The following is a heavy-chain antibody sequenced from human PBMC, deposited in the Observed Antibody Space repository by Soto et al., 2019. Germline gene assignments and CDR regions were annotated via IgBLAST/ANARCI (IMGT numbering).Heavy chain of an antibody. CDR1: GDIVSSNTVG. J-gene: IGHJ6*02. CDR2: TYYRSKWYN. CDR3: ARGPQDYYDSSGYYGMDV. Sequence: SQTLSLTCAISGDIVSSNTVGWNWIRQSPSRGLEWLGRTYYRSKWYNDYAVSVKSRITINPDTSKNQFSLQLNSVTPEDTAVYYCARGPQDYYDSSGYYGMDVWGQGTTVTVSS. V-gene: IGHV6-1*01. D-gene: IGHD3-22*01.